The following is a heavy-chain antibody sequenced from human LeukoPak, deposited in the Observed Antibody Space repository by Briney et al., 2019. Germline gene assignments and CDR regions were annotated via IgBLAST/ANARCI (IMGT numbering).Heavy chain of an antibody. V-gene: IGHV1-18*01. J-gene: IGHJ6*02. D-gene: IGHD1-14*01. CDR3: AREMERAGLYYYYYGMDV. CDR2: ISAYNGNT. CDR1: GYTFTGYG. Sequence: ASVKVSWKASGYTFTGYGISWVRQAPGQGLEWMGWISAYNGNTNYAQKLQGRVTMTTDTSTSTAYMELRSLRSDDTAVYYCAREMERAGLYYYYYGMDVWGQGTTVTVSS.